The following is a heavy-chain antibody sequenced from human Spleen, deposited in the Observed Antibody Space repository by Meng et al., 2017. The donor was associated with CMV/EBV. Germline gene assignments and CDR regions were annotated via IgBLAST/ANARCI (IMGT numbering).Heavy chain of an antibody. J-gene: IGHJ4*02. CDR3: ASSRGTYFGYYFDS. D-gene: IGHD1-26*01. CDR2: IHDRGIT. CDR1: VGSFSGNY. Sequence: SETLSLTCAVDVGSFSGNYWSWTRQHPGKGLEWIGYIHDRGITNYNPYLKSRVTISGDTSRNQFTLNLNSVTAAATDVYYCASSRGTYFGYYFDSWGQGAVVTVSS. V-gene: IGHV4-59*13.